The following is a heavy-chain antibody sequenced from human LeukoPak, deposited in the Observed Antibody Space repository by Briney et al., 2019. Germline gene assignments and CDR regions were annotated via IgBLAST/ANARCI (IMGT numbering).Heavy chain of an antibody. D-gene: IGHD6-19*01. V-gene: IGHV4-59*08. Sequence: SETVSLNCTVSGGSISTYYWSWIRQPPGKGLEWIGNIHYSGSTNYNPSLKSRVTISVDTSKNQFSLKLTAVTAADTAVYYCARHRYSSAWSVVDYWGQGTLVPVSS. CDR1: GGSISTYY. J-gene: IGHJ4*02. CDR2: IHYSGST. CDR3: ARHRYSSAWSVVDY.